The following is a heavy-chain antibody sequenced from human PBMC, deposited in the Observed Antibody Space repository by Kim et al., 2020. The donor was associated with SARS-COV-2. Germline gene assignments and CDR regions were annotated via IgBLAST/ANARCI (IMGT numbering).Heavy chain of an antibody. CDR1: GYTFSTYY. J-gene: IGHJ4*02. D-gene: IGHD2-2*01. Sequence: ASVKVSCKASGYTFSTYYMHWVRRAPGQGLEWMGIINPSGGATSYAQNFQGRVTMTRDTSTSTFYMELSSLNSEDTAVYYCATTLQGCTITSCSLDYWGQGTLVTV. CDR3: ATTLQGCTITSCSLDY. V-gene: IGHV1-46*01. CDR2: INPSGGAT.